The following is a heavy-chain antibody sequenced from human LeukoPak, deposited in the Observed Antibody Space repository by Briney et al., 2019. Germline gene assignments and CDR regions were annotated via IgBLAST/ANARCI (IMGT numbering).Heavy chain of an antibody. CDR3: AAPETGYDFWSGYPDY. V-gene: IGHV3-30*03. D-gene: IGHD3-3*01. CDR1: GFTFSSYA. CDR2: ISYDGTNK. Sequence: QTGGSLRLSCAASGFTFSSYAMSWVRQAPGKGLEWVAVISYDGTNKYYADSVKGRFTISRDNSKNTLYLQMNSLRAEDTAVYYCAAPETGYDFWSGYPDYWGQGTLVTVSS. J-gene: IGHJ4*02.